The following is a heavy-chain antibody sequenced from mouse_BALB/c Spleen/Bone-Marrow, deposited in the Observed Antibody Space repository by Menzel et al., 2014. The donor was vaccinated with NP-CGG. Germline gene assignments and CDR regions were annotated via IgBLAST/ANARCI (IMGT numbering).Heavy chain of an antibody. V-gene: IGHV14-1*02. CDR3: APIYDGYYVAWFAY. Sequence: EVMLVESGAELVRPGALVKLSCKASGFNIKDYYMHWVKPRPEQGLEWIGWIDPENGNTIYDPKFQGKASITADTSSNTAYLQLSSLTSEDTAVYYCAPIYDGYYVAWFAYWGQGTLVTVSA. J-gene: IGHJ3*01. D-gene: IGHD2-3*01. CDR1: GFNIKDYY. CDR2: IDPENGNT.